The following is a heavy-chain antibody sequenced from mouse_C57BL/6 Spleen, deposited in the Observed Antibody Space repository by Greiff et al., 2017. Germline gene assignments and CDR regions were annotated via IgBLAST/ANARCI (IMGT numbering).Heavy chain of an antibody. Sequence: QVQLQQPGAELVKPGASVKLSCKASGYTFTSYWMHWVKQRPGQGLEWIGMIHPNSGSTNYNEKFKSKATLTVDKSSSTAYMQLSSLTSEDSAVYYCARLGDGGYLDYWGQGTTLTVSS. J-gene: IGHJ2*01. V-gene: IGHV1-64*01. CDR1: GYTFTSYW. CDR3: ARLGDGGYLDY. D-gene: IGHD3-3*01. CDR2: IHPNSGST.